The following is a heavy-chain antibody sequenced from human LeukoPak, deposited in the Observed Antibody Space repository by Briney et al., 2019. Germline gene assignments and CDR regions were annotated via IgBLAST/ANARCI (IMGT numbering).Heavy chain of an antibody. D-gene: IGHD6-13*01. CDR2: LSDGGNT. V-gene: IGHV4-39*07. CDR1: GGSISSGTYY. Sequence: SETLSLTCTVSGGSISSGTYYWGWIRQPPGKGLEWIASLSDGGNTHYNPSLKSRVTISLDTSKKQISLRVSSVTAADTAAYYCARASDIAAPDYWGQGTLVTVSS. CDR3: ARASDIAAPDY. J-gene: IGHJ4*02.